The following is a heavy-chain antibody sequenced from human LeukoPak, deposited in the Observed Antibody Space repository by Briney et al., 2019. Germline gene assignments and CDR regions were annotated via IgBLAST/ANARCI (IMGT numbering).Heavy chain of an antibody. V-gene: IGHV1-18*01. Sequence: ASVKVSCKASGYTFTSYDISWARQAPGQGLEWMGWISAYNGNTNYAQKLQGRVTMTTDTSTGTAYMELKSLRSDDTAVYYCARDLRGGLDWGQGTLVTVSS. CDR1: GYTFTSYD. J-gene: IGHJ4*02. D-gene: IGHD3-10*01. CDR3: ARDLRGGLD. CDR2: ISAYNGNT.